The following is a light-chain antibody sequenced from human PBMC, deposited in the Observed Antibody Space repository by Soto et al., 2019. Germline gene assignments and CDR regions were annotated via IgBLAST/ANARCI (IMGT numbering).Light chain of an antibody. V-gene: IGLV2-8*01. J-gene: IGLJ1*01. CDR2: EVS. CDR3: SSYGGSNTFGV. Sequence: QSVLTQPPSASGSPGQSVTISCTGTSSDVGGYNYVSWYQQHPGKAHKLMIYEVSKRPSGVPDRFSGSKSGNTASLTVSGLQADDEADYYCSSYGGSNTFGVFGTGTKVTVL. CDR1: SSDVGGYNY.